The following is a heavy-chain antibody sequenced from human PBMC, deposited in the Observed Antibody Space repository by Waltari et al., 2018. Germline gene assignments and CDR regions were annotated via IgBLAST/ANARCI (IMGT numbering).Heavy chain of an antibody. CDR1: GFTFSSYG. CDR2: IRYEGSNK. Sequence: QVQLVESGGGVVQPGGSLRLSCAASGFTFSSYGMHWVRQAPGKGRDWVAFIRYEGSNKYYADSVKGRFTISRDNSKNTLYLQMNSLRAEDTAVYYCSGSSWSIRPAFDIWGQGTMVTVSS. D-gene: IGHD6-13*01. V-gene: IGHV3-30*02. J-gene: IGHJ3*02. CDR3: SGSSWSIRPAFDI.